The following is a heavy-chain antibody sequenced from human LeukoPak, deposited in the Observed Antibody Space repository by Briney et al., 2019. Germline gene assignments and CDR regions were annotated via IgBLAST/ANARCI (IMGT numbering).Heavy chain of an antibody. J-gene: IGHJ2*01. D-gene: IGHD3-10*01. V-gene: IGHV4-34*01. Sequence: SETLSLTCAVYGGSFSGYYWSWIRQPPGKGLEWIGSIYYSGSTYYNPSLKSRVTISVDTSKNQFSLKLSSVTAADTAVYYCARNILWFGELLRSYWYFDLWGRGTLVTVSS. CDR2: IYYSGST. CDR1: GGSFSGYY. CDR3: ARNILWFGELLRSYWYFDL.